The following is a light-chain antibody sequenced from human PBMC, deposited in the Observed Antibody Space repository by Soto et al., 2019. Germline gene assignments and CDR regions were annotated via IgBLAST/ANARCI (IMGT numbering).Light chain of an antibody. CDR1: QDIKNY. Sequence: DIQMTQSPSSLSASVGDRVTITCHASQDIKNYLNWYQQKPGKAPKLLIYEASNLETGVPSRFSGSGSGRSFTFTISSLQPEDIATYYCQQCDDFITFGGGTRIEIK. J-gene: IGKJ4*01. CDR3: QQCDDFIT. V-gene: IGKV1-33*01. CDR2: EAS.